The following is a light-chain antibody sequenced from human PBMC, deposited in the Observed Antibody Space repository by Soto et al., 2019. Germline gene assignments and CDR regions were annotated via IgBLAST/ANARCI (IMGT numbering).Light chain of an antibody. CDR1: QSVSSSY. V-gene: IGKV3-20*01. Sequence: ENVLTQSPGTLSLSPGERSTLSCRASQSVSSSYLAWYQQKPGQAPRLLIYDASSRATGIPDRFSGSGSGTDFTLTISRLEPEDFAVYFWQHYGSSPRTFGQGTNVAI. CDR2: DAS. J-gene: IGKJ1*01. CDR3: QHYGSSPRT.